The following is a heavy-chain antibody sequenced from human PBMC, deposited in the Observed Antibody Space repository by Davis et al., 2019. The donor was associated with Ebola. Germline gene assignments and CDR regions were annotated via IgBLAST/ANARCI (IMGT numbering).Heavy chain of an antibody. CDR1: GYIFTTYA. CDR2: VHGGNGNT. Sequence: ASVKVSCKASGYIFTTYAMHWVRQAPGQRLEWMGWVHGGNGNTKYSQRFQGRVTITRDTSASTAYMELSSLRSEDTSVYYCARDRGGDYSFDYWGQGTLVTVSS. V-gene: IGHV1-3*01. D-gene: IGHD3-10*01. J-gene: IGHJ4*02. CDR3: ARDRGGDYSFDY.